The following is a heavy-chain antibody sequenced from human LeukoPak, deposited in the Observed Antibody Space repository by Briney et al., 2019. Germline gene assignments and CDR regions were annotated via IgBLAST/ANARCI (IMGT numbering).Heavy chain of an antibody. D-gene: IGHD6-19*01. CDR1: GGSISSSNW. V-gene: IGHV4-4*02. CDR3: ARVPAVAGTYGMDV. J-gene: IGHJ6*04. Sequence: SETLSLTCTVSGGSISSSNWWSWVRQPPGKGLEWIGEIYHSGSTNYNPSLKSRVTISVDKSKNQFSLKLSSVTAADTAVYYCARVPAVAGTYGMDVWGKGTTVTVSS. CDR2: IYHSGST.